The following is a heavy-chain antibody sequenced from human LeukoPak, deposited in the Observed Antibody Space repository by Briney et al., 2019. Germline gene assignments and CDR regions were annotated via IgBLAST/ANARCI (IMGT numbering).Heavy chain of an antibody. D-gene: IGHD1-1*01. V-gene: IGHV3-11*01. CDR1: GFTFSDFY. CDR2: ISNSGSTI. J-gene: IGHJ6*02. CDR3: ASPHRRLTKTYYYYYGMDV. Sequence: GGSLRLSCAASGFTFSDFYMTWIRQAPGKGLEWASYISNSGSTIYYADSVKGRFTISRDNAKNSLCLQMNSLRAEDTAVYYCASPHRRLTKTYYYYYGMDVWGQGTTVTVSS.